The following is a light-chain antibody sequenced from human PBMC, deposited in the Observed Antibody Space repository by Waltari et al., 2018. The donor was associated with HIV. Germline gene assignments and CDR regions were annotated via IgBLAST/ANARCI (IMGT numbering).Light chain of an antibody. CDR3: SSYAATTTIV. J-gene: IGLJ3*02. V-gene: IGLV2-14*01. Sequence: QSVLTQPASVSGSPGQPITISCTGTNSDIGAYDYVSWYQQHPGKAPKLLIYEVTTRSPGISYRFFGSKSGNTASMTISGLQAEDEAHYYCSSYAATTTIVFGGGTRLTVL. CDR2: EVT. CDR1: NSDIGAYDY.